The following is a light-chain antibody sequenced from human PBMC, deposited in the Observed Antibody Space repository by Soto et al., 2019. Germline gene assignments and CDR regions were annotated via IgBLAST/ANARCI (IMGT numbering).Light chain of an antibody. V-gene: IGKV1-39*01. CDR3: QHSYTTPLT. CDR1: QSINSY. CDR2: TAS. J-gene: IGKJ4*01. Sequence: DIQITHSPSSLTASVLYRVTITCRASQSINSYINWFQQEPGKAPKLLIDTASYLQSGVPSRFSGSGSGTDFTLTISSLQPEDFATYYCQHSYTTPLTFGGGTKVDIK.